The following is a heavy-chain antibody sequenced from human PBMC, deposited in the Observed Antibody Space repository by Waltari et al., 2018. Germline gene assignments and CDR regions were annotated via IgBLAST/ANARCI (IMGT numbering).Heavy chain of an antibody. V-gene: IGHV3-21*01. J-gene: IGHJ4*02. D-gene: IGHD6-6*01. CDR2: ISSSSSYI. CDR1: GFTFSSYS. Sequence: EVQLVESGGGLVKPGGSLRLSCAASGFTFSSYSMTWVRQAPGKGLEWVSSISSSSSYIYYADSVKGRFTISRDNAKNSLYLQMNSLRAEDTAVYYCAREDGIAARPDYWGQGTLVTVSS. CDR3: AREDGIAARPDY.